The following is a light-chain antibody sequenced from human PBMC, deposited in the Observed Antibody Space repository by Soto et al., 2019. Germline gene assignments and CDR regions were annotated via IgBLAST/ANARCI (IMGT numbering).Light chain of an antibody. Sequence: DIHMTQSPSSVTASVGDRVTITCRASQSIISYLNWYQQKQGKAPKLLIYAASSLQSGVPSRFSGIRSGTDCTLPISSLQPEDFETYYCQQSYSNPITFGQGTRLEI. V-gene: IGKV1-39*01. CDR1: QSIISY. CDR3: QQSYSNPIT. CDR2: AAS. J-gene: IGKJ5*01.